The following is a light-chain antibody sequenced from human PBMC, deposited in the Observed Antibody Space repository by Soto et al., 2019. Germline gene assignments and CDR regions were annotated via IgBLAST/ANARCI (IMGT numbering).Light chain of an antibody. J-gene: IGKJ4*01. V-gene: IGKV3-11*01. CDR2: GAS. Sequence: EVVLTQSPGTLSLSPGDRATLSCRASQSLSGSYLAWYQQKLGQAPRLLIYGASNRATGIPARFSGSGSGTDFTLTISSLEPEDFAVYYCQQRSNWLTFGGGTKVDIK. CDR1: QSLSGSY. CDR3: QQRSNWLT.